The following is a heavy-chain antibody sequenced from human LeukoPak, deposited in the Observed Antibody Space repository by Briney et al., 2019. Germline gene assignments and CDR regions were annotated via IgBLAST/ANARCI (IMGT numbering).Heavy chain of an antibody. Sequence: ASVTVSCKASGYTFTIYGISWVRQAPGQGVEGMGWISAYNGNTNYAQKLQGRVTMTTDTSTSTAYMELRSLRSDDTAVYYCARAPLTYYDFWSGPEIFDYWGQGTLVTVSS. CDR3: ARAPLTYYDFWSGPEIFDY. V-gene: IGHV1-18*01. CDR1: GYTFTIYG. CDR2: ISAYNGNT. D-gene: IGHD3-3*01. J-gene: IGHJ4*02.